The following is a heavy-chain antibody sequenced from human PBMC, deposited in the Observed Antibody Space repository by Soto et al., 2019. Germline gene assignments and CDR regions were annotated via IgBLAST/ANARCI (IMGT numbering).Heavy chain of an antibody. CDR2: INHSGST. V-gene: IGHV4-34*01. Sequence: SETLSVTCAVCGGSFSGYYWSWIRQPPGKGLEWIGEINHSGSTNYNPSLKSRVTISVDTSKNQFSLKLSSVTAADTAVYYCARWHCSSTSCYRYGMDVWGQGTTVTVSS. CDR1: GGSFSGYY. J-gene: IGHJ6*02. D-gene: IGHD2-2*01. CDR3: ARWHCSSTSCYRYGMDV.